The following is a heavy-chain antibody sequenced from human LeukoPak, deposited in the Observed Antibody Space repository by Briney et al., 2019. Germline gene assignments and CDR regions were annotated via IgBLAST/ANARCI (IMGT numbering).Heavy chain of an antibody. V-gene: IGHV3-21*01. Sequence: GGSLRLSCAAPGFTFSTYSMNWVRQAPGKGLEWVSSISSSSSYIYYADSVKGRFTISRDNAKNSLYLQMNSLRAEDTAVYYCARGRYCSGGSCRERNYFDYWGQGTLVTVSS. CDR1: GFTFSTYS. CDR2: ISSSSSYI. D-gene: IGHD2-15*01. CDR3: ARGRYCSGGSCRERNYFDY. J-gene: IGHJ4*02.